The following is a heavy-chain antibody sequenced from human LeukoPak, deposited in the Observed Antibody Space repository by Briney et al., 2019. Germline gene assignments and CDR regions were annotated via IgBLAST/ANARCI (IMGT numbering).Heavy chain of an antibody. V-gene: IGHV3-7*01. D-gene: IGHD2-15*01. Sequence: SGGSLRLSCAASGFTFSSYWMSWVRQAPGKGLEWVANIKQDGSEKYYVDSVKGRFTISRDNAKNSLYLQMNSLRAEDTAVYYCARPKESDSRILYFDPWGQGTLVTVSS. J-gene: IGHJ5*02. CDR3: ARPKESDSRILYFDP. CDR1: GFTFSSYW. CDR2: IKQDGSEK.